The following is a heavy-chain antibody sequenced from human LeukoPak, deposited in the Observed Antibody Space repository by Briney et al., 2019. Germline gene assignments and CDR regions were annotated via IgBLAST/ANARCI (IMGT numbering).Heavy chain of an antibody. V-gene: IGHV3-23*01. J-gene: IGHJ4*02. CDR3: AKLALYYGSGSYFDY. Sequence: GGSLRLSCAASGFTFSSYAMSWARQAPGKGLEWVSAISGSGGSTYYADSVKGRFTISRDNSKNTLYLQMNSLRAEDTAVYYCAKLALYYGSGSYFDYWGQGTLVTVSS. D-gene: IGHD3-10*01. CDR1: GFTFSSYA. CDR2: ISGSGGST.